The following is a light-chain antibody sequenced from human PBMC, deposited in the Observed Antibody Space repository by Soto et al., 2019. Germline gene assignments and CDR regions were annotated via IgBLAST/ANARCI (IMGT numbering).Light chain of an antibody. CDR1: SSDVGGYKY. V-gene: IGLV2-8*01. CDR3: SSYAGSNNFVV. Sequence: QSALTQPPSASGSPGQSVTISCTGTSSDVGGYKYVSWYQQHPGKAPKLIIYEVSNRPSGVPDRVSGSKSGNTASLTVSGLQTEDEADYYCSSYAGSNNFVVFGGGTKLTVL. J-gene: IGLJ2*01. CDR2: EVS.